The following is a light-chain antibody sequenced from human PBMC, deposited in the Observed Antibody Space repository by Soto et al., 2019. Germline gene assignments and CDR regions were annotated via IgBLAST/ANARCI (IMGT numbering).Light chain of an antibody. J-gene: IGKJ5*01. CDR2: GAS. CDR3: QQYGGSPIT. V-gene: IGKV3-20*01. Sequence: IVLTQSPGTLSLSPGERVTLSCRASQSVTTRLAWYQQKPGQAPPLLMSGASNRASGVPVRFSGSGSGTDFTLTITRLEPEDFALYYCQQYGGSPITFGLGTRLE. CDR1: QSVTTR.